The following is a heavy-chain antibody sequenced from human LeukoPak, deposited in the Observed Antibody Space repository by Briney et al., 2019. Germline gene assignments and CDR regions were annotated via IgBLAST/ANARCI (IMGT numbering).Heavy chain of an antibody. J-gene: IGHJ4*02. CDR3: TTRRQDGW. CDR1: GFTFSDAW. V-gene: IGHV3-15*01. Sequence: GESLRLSCVASGFTFSDAWMSWARQAPGKGLEWVGRIKSKIDGGTIDYAAPVKGRFTISRDDSRNTLYLQMNSLKTEDTAVYYCTTRRQDGWWGQGTLVTVSS. CDR2: IKSKIDGGTI. D-gene: IGHD2-15*01.